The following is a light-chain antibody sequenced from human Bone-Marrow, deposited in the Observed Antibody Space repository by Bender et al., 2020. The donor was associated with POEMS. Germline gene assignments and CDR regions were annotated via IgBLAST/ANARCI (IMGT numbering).Light chain of an antibody. CDR2: EGS. V-gene: IGLV2-23*01. Sequence: QSALTQPASVSGSPGQSITISCTGTSSDVGNYNLVSWYQHHPGKVPKVVVYEGSRRPSGVSGRFSGSKSGDAASLTISGLQAEDEADYYCCSYTSSHTWVFGGGIKLTVL. CDR1: SSDVGNYNL. CDR3: CSYTSSHTWV. J-gene: IGLJ2*01.